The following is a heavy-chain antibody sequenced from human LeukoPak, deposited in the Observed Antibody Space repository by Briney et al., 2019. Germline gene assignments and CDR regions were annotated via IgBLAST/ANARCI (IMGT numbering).Heavy chain of an antibody. D-gene: IGHD2-15*01. V-gene: IGHV1-18*01. CDR3: ARGPYCSGGTCYSQYFDY. CDR2: ISAYNGST. Sequence: ASVKVSCKASGYTFTSYGISWVRQAPGQGLEWMGWISAYNGSTNYAQKLQGRVTMTTDTSTSTAYMELRSLRSDDTAVYYCARGPYCSGGTCYSQYFDYWGQGTLVTVSS. J-gene: IGHJ4*02. CDR1: GYTFTSYG.